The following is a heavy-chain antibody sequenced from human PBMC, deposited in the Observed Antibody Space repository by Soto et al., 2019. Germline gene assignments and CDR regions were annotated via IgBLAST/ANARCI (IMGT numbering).Heavy chain of an antibody. J-gene: IGHJ5*02. CDR3: AKDKGFSTYDFWSGPNWFDP. CDR1: GFKISSSS. Sequence: GGSLRLSCAAFGFKISSSSMNWVRQAPGRGLEWVAYISDSGSNTLYADSVKGRFTVSRDTAKNSLYLQMSGLRDEDRAVYYCAKDKGFSTYDFWSGPNWFDPRGQGTLVTVSS. D-gene: IGHD3-3*01. V-gene: IGHV3-48*02. CDR2: ISDSGSNT.